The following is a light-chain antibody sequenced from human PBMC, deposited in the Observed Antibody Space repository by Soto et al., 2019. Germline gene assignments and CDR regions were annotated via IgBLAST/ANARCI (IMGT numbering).Light chain of an antibody. CDR3: QQYNSWPFT. J-gene: IGKJ4*01. CDR2: GAS. CDR1: QSISGN. Sequence: EMVMTQPPATLSVSPGERATLSCRASQSISGNLAWYRQKPGQPPSLLIFGASTRATGIPARFTGSGSETEFTLTISSLHSEDFAVYYCQQYNSWPFTFGGGTKVDIK. V-gene: IGKV3-15*01.